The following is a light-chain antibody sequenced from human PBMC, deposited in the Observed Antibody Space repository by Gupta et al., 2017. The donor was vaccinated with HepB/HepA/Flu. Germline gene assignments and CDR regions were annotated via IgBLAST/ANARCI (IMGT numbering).Light chain of an antibody. J-gene: IGLJ2*01. CDR1: KLGDKY. V-gene: IGLV3-1*01. Sequence: SYELTQPPSVSVSPGQTASITCSGDKLGDKYACWYQQKPGQSPVLVIYKDSNRPSGIPERFSGSNSGNTATLTISGTQAMDEDDYYCQAWDSSTVVFGGGTKLTVL. CDR3: QAWDSSTVV. CDR2: KDS.